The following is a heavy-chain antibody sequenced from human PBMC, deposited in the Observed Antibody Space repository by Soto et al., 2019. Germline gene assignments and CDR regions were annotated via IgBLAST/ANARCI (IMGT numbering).Heavy chain of an antibody. D-gene: IGHD3-22*01. V-gene: IGHV1-18*04. CDR1: GYTFTSYG. Sequence: ASVKVSCKASGYTFTSYGISWVRQAPGQGLEWMGWISAYNGNTNYAQKLQGRATMTTDTSTSTAYMELRSLRSDDTAVYYCARDFFWGYYDSSGYLSGRTGDHYYYGMDVWGQGTTVTVSS. CDR3: ARDFFWGYYDSSGYLSGRTGDHYYYGMDV. J-gene: IGHJ6*02. CDR2: ISAYNGNT.